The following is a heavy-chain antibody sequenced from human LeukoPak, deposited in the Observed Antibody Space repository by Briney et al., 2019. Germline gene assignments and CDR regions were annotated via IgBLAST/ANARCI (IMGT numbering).Heavy chain of an antibody. V-gene: IGHV3-48*03. CDR2: ISSSGSTI. J-gene: IGHJ3*02. Sequence: GSLRLSCAASGFTFSSYEMNWVRQAPGKGLEWVSYISSSGSTIYYADSVKGRFTISRDNSKNTLYLQMNSLRAEDTAVYYCARDYYDTDAFDIWGQGTMVTVSS. D-gene: IGHD3-22*01. CDR1: GFTFSSYE. CDR3: ARDYYDTDAFDI.